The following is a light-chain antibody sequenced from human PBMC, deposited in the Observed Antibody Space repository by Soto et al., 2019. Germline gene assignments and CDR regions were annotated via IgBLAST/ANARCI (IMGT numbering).Light chain of an antibody. Sequence: QSALTQPRSVSGSPGQSVTISCTGTSSDVGGYNFVSWYQQHPGKAPKLMIYDVSKRPSGVPDRFSGSKSGNTASLTISGLQAEDEADYYCCSYAGSYTWVFGNGTMLTVL. V-gene: IGLV2-11*01. CDR3: CSYAGSYTWV. J-gene: IGLJ1*01. CDR1: SSDVGGYNF. CDR2: DVS.